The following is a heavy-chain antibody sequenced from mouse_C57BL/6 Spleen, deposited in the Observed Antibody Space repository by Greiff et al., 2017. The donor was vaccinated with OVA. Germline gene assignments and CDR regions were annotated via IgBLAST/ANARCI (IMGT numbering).Heavy chain of an antibody. V-gene: IGHV1-55*01. J-gene: IGHJ2*01. Sequence: QVQLQQPGAELVKPGASVKMSCKASGYTFTRYWITWVKQRPGTGLEWIGDIYPGSGSTNYNEKFKSKATLTVDTSSSTAYMQLSSLTSEDSAVYYCAREGIYDGYYEDYWGQGTTLTVAS. CDR1: GYTFTRYW. CDR2: IYPGSGST. D-gene: IGHD2-3*01. CDR3: AREGIYDGYYEDY.